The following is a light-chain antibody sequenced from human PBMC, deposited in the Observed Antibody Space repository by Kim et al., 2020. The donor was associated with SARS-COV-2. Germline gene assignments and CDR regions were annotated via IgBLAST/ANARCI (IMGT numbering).Light chain of an antibody. J-gene: IGLJ3*02. V-gene: IGLV7-46*01. CDR2: DTT. CDR3: LLSFSGAYWV. Sequence: GGTAIFTCGSSTGTVTSGHYPYWSQQKPGQAPRTLIYDTTNKQSWTPARFSGSLLGGKAALTLTGAQPEDEAEYYCLLSFSGAYWVFGGGTRLTVL. CDR1: TGTVTSGHY.